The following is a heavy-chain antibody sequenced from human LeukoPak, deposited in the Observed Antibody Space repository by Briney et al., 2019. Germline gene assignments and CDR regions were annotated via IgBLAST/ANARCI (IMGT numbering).Heavy chain of an antibody. CDR1: GFTFSGYP. D-gene: IGHD1-14*01. CDR2: ISYDGSNK. Sequence: PGKSLRLSCAAPGFTFSGYPIHWVRQAPGKGLEWVAVISYDGSNKYYADSVKGRFTISRDNSKNTLYLQMNSLRAEDTAVYYCARGDTLSRTGSVYYFDYWGQGTLVTVSS. CDR3: ARGDTLSRTGSVYYFDY. V-gene: IGHV3-30-3*01. J-gene: IGHJ4*02.